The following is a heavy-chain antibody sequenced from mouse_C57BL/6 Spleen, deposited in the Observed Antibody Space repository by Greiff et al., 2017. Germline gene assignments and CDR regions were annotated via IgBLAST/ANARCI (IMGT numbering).Heavy chain of an antibody. Sequence: VQLQQSGPELVKPGASVKISCKASGYAFSSSWMNWVKQRPGKGLEWIGRIYPGDGDTNSNGKFKGKATLTADKSSSTAYLQLSSLTSEDSSVYFCAREAYGRYFDYWGQGTTLTVSS. J-gene: IGHJ2*01. V-gene: IGHV1-82*01. CDR2: IYPGDGDT. D-gene: IGHD1-1*01. CDR3: AREAYGRYFDY. CDR1: GYAFSSSW.